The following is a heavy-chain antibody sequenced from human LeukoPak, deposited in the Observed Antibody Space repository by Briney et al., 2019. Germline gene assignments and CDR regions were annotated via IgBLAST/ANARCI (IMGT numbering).Heavy chain of an antibody. V-gene: IGHV1-18*01. D-gene: IGHD2-2*01. CDR3: AGGYCSSTSCYAEPFDY. CDR1: GYTFTSYG. J-gene: IGHJ4*02. Sequence: ASVKVSCKASGYTFTSYGISWVRQAPGQGLEWMGWISIYNGNRNYAQKLHGRVTMTTDTSTTTAYMELRSLRSDDTAVYYCAGGYCSSTSCYAEPFDYWGQGTLVTVSS. CDR2: ISIYNGNR.